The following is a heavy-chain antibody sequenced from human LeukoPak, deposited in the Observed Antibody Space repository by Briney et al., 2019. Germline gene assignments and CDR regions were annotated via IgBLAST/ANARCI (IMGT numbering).Heavy chain of an antibody. CDR3: AKVLTGYYAPFDY. CDR1: GFTFSSYA. Sequence: GGSLRLSCAASGFTFSSYAMSWVRQAPGKGLEWVSAISGSGGSTYYADSVKGRFTISRDNSKNTLYLQMNSLRAEDTALYYCAKVLTGYYAPFDYWGQGTLVTVSS. V-gene: IGHV3-23*01. J-gene: IGHJ4*02. CDR2: ISGSGGST. D-gene: IGHD3-9*01.